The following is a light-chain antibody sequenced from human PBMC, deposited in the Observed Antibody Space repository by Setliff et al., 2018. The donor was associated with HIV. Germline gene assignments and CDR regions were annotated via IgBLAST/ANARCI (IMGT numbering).Light chain of an antibody. CDR3: SASTSSNTPYV. CDR2: DVT. Sequence: QSALAQPASVSGSPGQSITLSCTGTNSDVGGYNYVSWYQQHPGKGPKLIIYDVTNRPSGVANRFSGSKSGNTASLTISGLQAEDEADYYCSASTSSNTPYVIGTGTKGTV. V-gene: IGLV2-14*03. J-gene: IGLJ1*01. CDR1: NSDVGGYNY.